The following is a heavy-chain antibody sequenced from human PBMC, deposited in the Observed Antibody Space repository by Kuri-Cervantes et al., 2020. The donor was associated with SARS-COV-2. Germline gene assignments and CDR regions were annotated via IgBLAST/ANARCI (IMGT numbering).Heavy chain of an antibody. CDR1: GFTFEDYG. D-gene: IGHD3-22*01. Sequence: GGSLRLSCAASGFTFEDYGMSWVRQAPGKGLEWVSGINWNGGSTGYADSVKGRFTISRDNAKNSLYLQMNSLRAEDTALYHCARYPGYDSSGYHDYWGQGTLVTVSS. CDR2: INWNGGST. J-gene: IGHJ4*02. CDR3: ARYPGYDSSGYHDY. V-gene: IGHV3-20*01.